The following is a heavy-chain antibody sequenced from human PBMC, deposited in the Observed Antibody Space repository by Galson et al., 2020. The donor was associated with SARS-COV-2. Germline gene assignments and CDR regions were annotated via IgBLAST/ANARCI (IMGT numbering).Heavy chain of an antibody. Sequence: GESLKISCKGSGYSFTSYWIGWVRQMPGKGLEWMGIIYPGDSDTRYSPSFQGQVTISADKSISTAYLQWSSLKASDTAMYYCARSYYGSGSYYNVPAFDIWGQGTMVTVSS. CDR1: GYSFTSYW. J-gene: IGHJ3*02. CDR3: ARSYYGSGSYYNVPAFDI. CDR2: IYPGDSDT. D-gene: IGHD3-10*01. V-gene: IGHV5-51*01.